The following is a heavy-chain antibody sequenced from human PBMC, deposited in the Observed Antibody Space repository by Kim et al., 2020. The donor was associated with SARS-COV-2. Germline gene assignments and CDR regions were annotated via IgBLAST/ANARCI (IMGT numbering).Heavy chain of an antibody. V-gene: IGHV1-3*01. CDR1: GYTFTSYA. Sequence: ASVKVSCKASGYTFTSYAMHWVRQAPGQRLEWMGWINAGNGNTKYSQKPQGRVTITRDTSASTAYMELSSLRSEDTGVYYCARPGAYYYGSWSYFDYWGQGTLFTVSS. J-gene: IGHJ4*02. CDR3: ARPGAYYYGSWSYFDY. CDR2: INAGNGNT. D-gene: IGHD3-10*01.